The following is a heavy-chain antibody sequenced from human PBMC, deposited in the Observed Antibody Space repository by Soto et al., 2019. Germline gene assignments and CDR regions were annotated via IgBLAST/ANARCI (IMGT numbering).Heavy chain of an antibody. D-gene: IGHD3-10*01. CDR3: ARITPTFGELLLTDY. J-gene: IGHJ4*02. Sequence: SVKVSCKASGGTFSSYAISWVRQAPGQGLEWMGGIIPIFGTANYAQKFQGRVTITADESTSTAYMELSSLRSEDTAVYYCARITPTFGELLLTDYWGQGTLVTVSS. CDR1: GGTFSSYA. CDR2: IIPIFGTA. V-gene: IGHV1-69*13.